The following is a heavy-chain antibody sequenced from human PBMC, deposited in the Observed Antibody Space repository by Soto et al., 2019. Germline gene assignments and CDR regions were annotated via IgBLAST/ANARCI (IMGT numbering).Heavy chain of an antibody. D-gene: IGHD2-2*01. CDR2: IWYDGSNK. V-gene: IGHV3-33*01. Sequence: QVQLVESGGGVVQPGRSLRLSCAASGFTFSSYGMHWVRQAPGKGLEWVAVIWYDGSNKYYADSVKGRFTISRDNSKSTLYLQMKNLRVEDTAVEYWAREWRESVVVPAAMGEGYFDYWGQGTLVTVSS. CDR3: AREWRESVVVPAAMGEGYFDY. CDR1: GFTFSSYG. J-gene: IGHJ4*02.